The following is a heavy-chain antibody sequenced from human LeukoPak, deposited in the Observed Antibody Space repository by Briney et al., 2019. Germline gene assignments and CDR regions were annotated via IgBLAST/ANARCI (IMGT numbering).Heavy chain of an antibody. V-gene: IGHV1-2*02. CDR3: AREGSYGYGY. Sequence: ASVKVSCKASGYSFTAFYIHWVRQAPGQGLEWMGWIHPRSGDTRYAQKFQGRVTMARDTSISTVYMELSRLRSDDTAVYYCAREGSYGYGYWGQGTLVTVSS. CDR2: IHPRSGDT. CDR1: GYSFTAFY. D-gene: IGHD5-18*01. J-gene: IGHJ4*02.